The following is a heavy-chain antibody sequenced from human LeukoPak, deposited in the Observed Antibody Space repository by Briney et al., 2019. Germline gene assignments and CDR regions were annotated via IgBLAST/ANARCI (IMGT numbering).Heavy chain of an antibody. CDR1: EYTFTGYY. CDR2: INPKNGGS. CDR3: ARDGHSSSLRTFPIDY. V-gene: IGHV1-2*02. J-gene: IGHJ4*02. Sequence: GASVKVSCKASEYTFTGYYMHWVRQAPGQGLEWVGWINPKNGGSNYAQKLQGRVTMTTDTSTSTAYMELRSLRSDDTAVYYCARDGHSSSLRTFPIDYWGQGTLVTVSS. D-gene: IGHD6-13*01.